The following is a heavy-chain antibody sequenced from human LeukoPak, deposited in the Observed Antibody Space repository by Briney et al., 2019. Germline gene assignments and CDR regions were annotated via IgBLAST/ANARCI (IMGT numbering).Heavy chain of an antibody. CDR3: ARVRSTVTKSYYYYYGMDV. V-gene: IGHV4-34*01. J-gene: IGHJ6*02. CDR2: INHSGST. Sequence: SETLSLTCAVYGGSFSGYYWSWIRQPPGKGPEWIGEINHSGSTNYNPSLKSRVTISVDTSKNQFSLKLSSVTAADTAVYYCARVRSTVTKSYYYYYGMDVWGQGTTVTVSS. CDR1: GGSFSGYY. D-gene: IGHD4-17*01.